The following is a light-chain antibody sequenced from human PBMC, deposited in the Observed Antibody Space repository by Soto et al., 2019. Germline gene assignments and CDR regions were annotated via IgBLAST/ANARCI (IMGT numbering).Light chain of an antibody. CDR1: SSNIGSNT. Sequence: QCVLTQPPSASGTPGQRVTISCSGSSSNIGSNTVNWYQQLPGTAPKLLIYSNNQRPSGVPDRFSGSKSGTPASLAISGLQSEDEADYYCAAWDDSLNGVVFGGGTKVTVL. V-gene: IGLV1-44*01. CDR2: SNN. CDR3: AAWDDSLNGVV. J-gene: IGLJ2*01.